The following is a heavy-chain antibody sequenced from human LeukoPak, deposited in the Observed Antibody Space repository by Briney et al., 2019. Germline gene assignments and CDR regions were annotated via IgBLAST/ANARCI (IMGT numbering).Heavy chain of an antibody. Sequence: HGESLKISCKGSGYSFTSYWIGWVRQMPGKGLEWMGIIYPGDSDTRYSPSFQGQVTISADKSISTAYLQWSSLKASDTAMYYCARSPRIAAAGEFNIDYWGQGTLVTVSS. CDR1: GYSFTSYW. D-gene: IGHD6-13*01. CDR3: ARSPRIAAAGEFNIDY. J-gene: IGHJ4*02. CDR2: IYPGDSDT. V-gene: IGHV5-51*01.